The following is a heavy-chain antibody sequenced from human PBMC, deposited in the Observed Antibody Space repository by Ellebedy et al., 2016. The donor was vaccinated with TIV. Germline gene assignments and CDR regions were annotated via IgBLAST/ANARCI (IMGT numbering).Heavy chain of an antibody. CDR2: ISASGGST. Sequence: GGSLRLSXAASGFSFSSYAMTWVRQAPGKGLEWVSVISASGGSTYYADSVKGRFTISRDNSRSTLHLQMNSLRAEDTAAYYCAKRHWYGDCRDGFDMWGQGTVVTVSS. CDR3: AKRHWYGDCRDGFDM. D-gene: IGHD2-21*02. J-gene: IGHJ3*02. CDR1: GFSFSSYA. V-gene: IGHV3-23*01.